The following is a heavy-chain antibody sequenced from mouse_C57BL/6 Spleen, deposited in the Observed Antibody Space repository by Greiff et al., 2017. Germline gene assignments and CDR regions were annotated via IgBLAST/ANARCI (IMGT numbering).Heavy chain of an antibody. D-gene: IGHD1-1*01. CDR1: GYTFTSYW. Sequence: QVQLQQSGAELAKPGASVKLSCKASGYTFTSYWMHWVKQRPGPGLEWIGYITPSSGYTKYNQKFKDKATLTADKSSSTAYMQLSSLTYEDSAVYYCASSSYYYVSSYEGFDYWGQGTTLTVSS. V-gene: IGHV1-7*01. J-gene: IGHJ2*01. CDR3: ASSSYYYVSSYEGFDY. CDR2: ITPSSGYT.